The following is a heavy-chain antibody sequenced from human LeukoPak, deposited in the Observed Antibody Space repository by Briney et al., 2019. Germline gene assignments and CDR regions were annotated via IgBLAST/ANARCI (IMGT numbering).Heavy chain of an antibody. V-gene: IGHV4-34*01. J-gene: IGHJ6*03. Sequence: SETLSLTCAVYGGSFSGYYWSWIRQPPGKGLEWIGEINHSRSTNYNPSLKSRVTISVDTSKNQFSLKLSSVTAADTAVYYCARGARTVFGVVISEYYYYYYMDVWGKGTTVTVSS. CDR1: GGSFSGYY. CDR3: ARGARTVFGVVISEYYYYYYMDV. CDR2: INHSRST. D-gene: IGHD3-3*01.